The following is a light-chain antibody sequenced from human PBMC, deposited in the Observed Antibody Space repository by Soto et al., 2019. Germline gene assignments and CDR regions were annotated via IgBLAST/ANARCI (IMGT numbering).Light chain of an antibody. CDR1: SGSIASNY. CDR2: EDN. J-gene: IGLJ3*02. V-gene: IGLV6-57*01. CDR3: QSYDSSNQV. Sequence: NFMLTQPHSVSESPGKTVTISCTRSSGSIASNYVQWYQQRPRSSPTTVIYEDNQRPSGVPDRFSGSIDSSSNSASLTISGLKTEDEADYYCQSYDSSNQVFGGGTKVTVL.